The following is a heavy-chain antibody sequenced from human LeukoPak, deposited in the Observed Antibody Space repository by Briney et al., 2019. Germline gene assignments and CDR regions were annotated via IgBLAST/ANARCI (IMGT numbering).Heavy chain of an antibody. D-gene: IGHD2-15*01. Sequence: HSGGSLRLSCAASGFTFSDYTMNWVRQAPGKGLEWLSYITGSAGTIYYADSVKDRFTVSRDNAKNSLYLQMNSLRDEDTAVYYCARDSPDLAVVGPHTDAFDLWGQGTMVTVSS. CDR2: ITGSAGTI. J-gene: IGHJ3*01. CDR3: ARDSPDLAVVGPHTDAFDL. V-gene: IGHV3-48*02. CDR1: GFTFSDYT.